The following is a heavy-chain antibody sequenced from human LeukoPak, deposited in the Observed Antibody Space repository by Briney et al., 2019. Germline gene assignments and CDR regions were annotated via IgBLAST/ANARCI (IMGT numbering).Heavy chain of an antibody. CDR3: ARTGSGYDSHYMDV. J-gene: IGHJ6*03. D-gene: IGHD5-12*01. CDR2: IYYSGSI. CDR1: GYSISSSKW. V-gene: IGHV4-28*05. Sequence: PSETLSLTCAISGYSISSSKWWGWIRQPAGKGLEWIRYIYYSGSIYYNPSLKSRVTMSVDTSKNQFSLKLSSVTAVDTAVYYCARTGSGYDSHYMDVWGKGTTVTVSS.